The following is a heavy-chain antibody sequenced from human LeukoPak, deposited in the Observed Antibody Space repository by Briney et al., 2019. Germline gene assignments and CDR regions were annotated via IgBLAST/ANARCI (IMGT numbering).Heavy chain of an antibody. D-gene: IGHD5-12*01. CDR2: IYYSGST. Sequence: SETLSLTCAVYGGSFSGYYWSWIRQHPGKGLEWIGYIYYSGSTYYNPSLKSRVTISVDTSKNQFSLKLSSVTAADTAVYYCARGDIRFDYWGQGTLVTVSS. J-gene: IGHJ4*02. CDR3: ARGDIRFDY. V-gene: IGHV4-31*11. CDR1: GGSFSGYY.